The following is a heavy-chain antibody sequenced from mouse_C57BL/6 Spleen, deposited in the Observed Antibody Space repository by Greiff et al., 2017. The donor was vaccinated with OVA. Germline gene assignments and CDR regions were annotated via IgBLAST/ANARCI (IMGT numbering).Heavy chain of an antibody. J-gene: IGHJ2*01. CDR1: GYTFTSYW. CDR3: ARRSREYGYDSYYFDY. D-gene: IGHD2-2*01. CDR2: IHPNSGST. Sequence: QVQLQQPGAELVKPGASVKLSCKASGYTFTSYWMHWVKQRPGQGLEWIGMIHPNSGSTNYNEKFKSKATLTVDKSSSTAYMQLSSLTSEDSAVYYCARRSREYGYDSYYFDYWGQGTTLTVSS. V-gene: IGHV1-64*01.